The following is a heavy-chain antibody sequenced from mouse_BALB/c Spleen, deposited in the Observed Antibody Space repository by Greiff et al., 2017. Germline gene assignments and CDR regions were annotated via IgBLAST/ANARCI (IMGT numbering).Heavy chain of an antibody. Sequence: QVTLKVSGPGILQPSQTLSLTCSFSGFSLSTSGMGVSWIRQPSGKGLEWLAHIYWDDDKRYNPSLKSRLTISKDTSRNQVFLKITSVDTADTATYYCARRDRYDEGPFAYWGQGTLVTVSA. D-gene: IGHD2-14*01. V-gene: IGHV8-12*01. CDR1: GFSLSTSGMG. CDR2: IYWDDDK. J-gene: IGHJ3*01. CDR3: ARRDRYDEGPFAY.